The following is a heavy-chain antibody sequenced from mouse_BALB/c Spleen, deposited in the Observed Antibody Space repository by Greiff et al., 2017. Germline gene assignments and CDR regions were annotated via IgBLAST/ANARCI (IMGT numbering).Heavy chain of an antibody. J-gene: IGHJ2*01. CDR1: GYTFTSYV. D-gene: IGHD1-1*01. CDR3: ARWGGTTVVGFDY. Sequence: VQLKESGPELVKPGASVKMSCKASGYTFTSYVMHWVKQKPGQGLEWIGYINPYNDGTKYNEKFKGKATLTSDKSSSTAYMELSSLTSEDSAVYYCARWGGTTVVGFDYWGQGTTLTVSS. CDR2: INPYNDGT. V-gene: IGHV1-14*01.